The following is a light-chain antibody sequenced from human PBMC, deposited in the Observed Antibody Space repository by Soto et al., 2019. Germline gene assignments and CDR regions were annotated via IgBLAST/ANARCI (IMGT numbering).Light chain of an antibody. Sequence: DIQMTQSPASLSASVGDRVTITCRASQSISSYLNWYQQKPGKAPKLLIYAASSLQSGVTSRFSGSGSGTDFTLTISSLQPEDFATYYCLLDFRYFWAFGQGTKVDIK. CDR2: AAS. V-gene: IGKV1-39*02. CDR3: LLDFRYFWA. CDR1: QSISSY. J-gene: IGKJ1*01.